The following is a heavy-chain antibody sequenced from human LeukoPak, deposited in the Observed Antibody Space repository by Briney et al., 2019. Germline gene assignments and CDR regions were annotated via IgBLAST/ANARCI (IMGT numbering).Heavy chain of an antibody. D-gene: IGHD4-23*01. J-gene: IGHJ4*02. V-gene: IGHV3-11*04. CDR3: ARDGRTTVVTWANDY. Sequence: GGSLRLSCAASGFTFSDYYMSWIRQAPGKGLEWVSYISSGGSTIYYADSVKGRFTISRDNAKNSLYLQMNSLRAEDTAVYYCARDGRTTVVTWANDYWGQGTLVTVSS. CDR2: ISSGGSTI. CDR1: GFTFSDYY.